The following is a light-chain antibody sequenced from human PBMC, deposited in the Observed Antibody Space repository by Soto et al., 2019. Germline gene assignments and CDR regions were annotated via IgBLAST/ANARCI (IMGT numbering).Light chain of an antibody. CDR3: QQRSNRPWT. CDR2: DAS. V-gene: IGKV3-11*01. J-gene: IGKJ1*01. Sequence: EIVLTQSPATLSLSPGERATLSCRASQSIGSYLACYQQKPGRPPRLLLYDASNWATGIPPRFSGGGSGTDFAPPISKLQPEDFAVYDCQQRSNRPWTFGQGAKV. CDR1: QSIGSY.